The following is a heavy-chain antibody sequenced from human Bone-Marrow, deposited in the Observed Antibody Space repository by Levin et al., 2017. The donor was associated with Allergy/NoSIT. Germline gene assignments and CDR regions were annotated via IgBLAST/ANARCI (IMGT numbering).Heavy chain of an antibody. J-gene: IGHJ4*02. Sequence: ASVKVSCAASGFTFSSYWMHWVRQAPGTGLVWVSRINSDGSITNYADSVKGRFTISRDNARNTLFLQMTSLRADDTGVYYCAREIVFSGIGAYYWGQGALVTVSS. CDR3: AREIVFSGIGAYY. D-gene: IGHD5/OR15-5a*01. CDR2: INSDGSIT. V-gene: IGHV3-74*01. CDR1: GFTFSSYW.